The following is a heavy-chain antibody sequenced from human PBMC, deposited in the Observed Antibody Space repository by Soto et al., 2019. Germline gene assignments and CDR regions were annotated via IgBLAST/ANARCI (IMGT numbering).Heavy chain of an antibody. CDR1: GFTFSSYG. Sequence: QVQLVESGGGVVQPGRSLRLSCAASGFTFSSYGMHWVRQAPGKGLEWVAVIWYDGSNKYYADSVKGRFTISRDNSKNTLYLQMNSLRAEDKAVYYCARDSGYYDSSGSHNAFDIWGQGTMVTVSS. J-gene: IGHJ3*02. D-gene: IGHD3-22*01. CDR3: ARDSGYYDSSGSHNAFDI. V-gene: IGHV3-33*01. CDR2: IWYDGSNK.